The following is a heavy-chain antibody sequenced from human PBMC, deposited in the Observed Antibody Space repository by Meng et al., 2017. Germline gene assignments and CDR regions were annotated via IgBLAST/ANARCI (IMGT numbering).Heavy chain of an antibody. V-gene: IGHV4-34*01. CDR1: GGSFSDYY. Sequence: VAPQPWGAGLLKPSETLSLTCVVSGGSFSDYYWSWIRQPPGKGLEWIGEINHSGSTNYNPSLESRATISVDTSQNNLSLKLSSVTAADSAVYYCARGPTTMAHDFDYWGQGTLVTVSS. CDR2: INHSGST. CDR3: ARGPTTMAHDFDY. J-gene: IGHJ4*02. D-gene: IGHD4-11*01.